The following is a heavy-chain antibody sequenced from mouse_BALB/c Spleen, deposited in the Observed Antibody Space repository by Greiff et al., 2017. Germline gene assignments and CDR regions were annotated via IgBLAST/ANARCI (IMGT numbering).Heavy chain of an antibody. CDR1: GYTFTDYA. V-gene: IGHV1S137*01. Sequence: VQLQQSGAELVRPGVSVKISCKGSGYTFTDYAMHWVKQSHAKSLEWIGVISTYYGDASYNQKFKGKATMTVDKSSSTAYMELARLTSEDSAIYYCARWGAMDYWGQGTSVTVSS. CDR3: ARWGAMDY. J-gene: IGHJ4*01. CDR2: ISTYYGDA.